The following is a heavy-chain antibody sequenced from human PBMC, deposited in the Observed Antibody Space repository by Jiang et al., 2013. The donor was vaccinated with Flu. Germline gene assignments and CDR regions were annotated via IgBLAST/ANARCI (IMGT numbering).Heavy chain of an antibody. CDR3: ARGGAVAGTYFQH. V-gene: IGHV4-61*01. D-gene: IGHD6-19*01. CDR2: FDYGGSS. Sequence: QTLSLTCTVSGDSVTSGNYHWSWIRQSPGKGLEWIGYFDYGGSSNYNPSLKSRVTISVDTSKNQFSLKLSSVTAADTAVYYCARGGAVAGTYFQHWGQGTLVT. J-gene: IGHJ1*01. CDR1: GDSVTSGNYH.